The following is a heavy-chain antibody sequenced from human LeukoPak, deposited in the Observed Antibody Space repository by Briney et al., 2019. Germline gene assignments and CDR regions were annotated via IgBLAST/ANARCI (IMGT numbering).Heavy chain of an antibody. Sequence: GASVKVSCKASGYTFTSYDINWVRQATGQGLEWMGWMNPNSGNTGYAQKFQGRVTITRNTSISTAYMELSSLRSEDTAVYYCARYSGSYYYFDYWGQGTLVTVSS. CDR3: ARYSGSYYYFDY. J-gene: IGHJ4*02. CDR1: GYTFTSYD. V-gene: IGHV1-8*03. CDR2: MNPNSGNT. D-gene: IGHD1-26*01.